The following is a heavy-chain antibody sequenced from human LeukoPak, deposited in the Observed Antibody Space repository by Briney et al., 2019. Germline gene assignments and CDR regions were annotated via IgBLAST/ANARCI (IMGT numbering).Heavy chain of an antibody. CDR1: GFTFSSYA. J-gene: IGHJ4*02. Sequence: QTGGSLRLSCAASGFTFSSYAMSWVRQGPGQGLEWVSAISGSGGSTYYADSMKGRFTISRDNSKNTLYLQMNSLRAEDTAVYYCAKHSSGWYFGRFAFDYWGQGTLVTVSS. CDR2: ISGSGGST. V-gene: IGHV3-23*01. CDR3: AKHSSGWYFGRFAFDY. D-gene: IGHD6-19*01.